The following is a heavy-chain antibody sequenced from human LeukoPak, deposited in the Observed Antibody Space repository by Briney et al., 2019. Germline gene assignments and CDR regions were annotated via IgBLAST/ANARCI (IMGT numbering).Heavy chain of an antibody. J-gene: IGHJ4*02. CDR1: GGSISSSSYY. Sequence: SETLSLTCPVSGGSISSSSYYWGWIRQPPGKGLEWIGSIYYSGSTYYNPSLKSRVTMSVDTSKNQFSLKLSSVAAADTAIYYCARENPSGYYNRPIDYWGQGTLVTVSS. CDR2: IYYSGST. V-gene: IGHV4-39*07. D-gene: IGHD3-22*01. CDR3: ARENPSGYYNRPIDY.